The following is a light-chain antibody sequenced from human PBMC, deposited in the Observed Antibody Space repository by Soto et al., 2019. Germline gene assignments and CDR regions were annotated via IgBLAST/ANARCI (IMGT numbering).Light chain of an antibody. Sequence: QSALTQPASVSGSPGQSITISSTGTSSDVGGYNYVSWYQQHPGKAPKLMIYEVSNRPSGVSNRFSGSKSGNTASLTISGLQTEDEDDYYCSSFTSINTWVFGGGTKLTVL. CDR3: SSFTSINTWV. CDR2: EVS. V-gene: IGLV2-14*01. CDR1: SSDVGGYNY. J-gene: IGLJ3*02.